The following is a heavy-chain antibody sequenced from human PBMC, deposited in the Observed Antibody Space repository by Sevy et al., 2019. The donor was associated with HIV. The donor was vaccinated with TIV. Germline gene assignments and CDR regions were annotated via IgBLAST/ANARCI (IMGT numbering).Heavy chain of an antibody. CDR2: ISYDGSNK. J-gene: IGHJ4*02. D-gene: IGHD3-10*01. Sequence: GGSLRLSCAVSGFTFSSYGMHWVRQAPGKGLEWVAVISYDGSNKYYADSVKGRFTISRDNSKNTLYLQMNSLRAEDTAVYDCANAGWFGELVHGGSFDYWGQGTLVTVSS. V-gene: IGHV3-30*18. CDR1: GFTFSSYG. CDR3: ANAGWFGELVHGGSFDY.